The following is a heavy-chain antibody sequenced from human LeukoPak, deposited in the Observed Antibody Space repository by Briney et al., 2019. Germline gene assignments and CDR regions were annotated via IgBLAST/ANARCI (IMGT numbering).Heavy chain of an antibody. D-gene: IGHD3-3*01. J-gene: IGHJ4*02. CDR2: ISYDGSNK. CDR3: ARSRDFWSGYYLGLFDY. CDR1: GFIFSSYG. Sequence: GGSLRLSCVVSGFIFSSYGMHWVRQAPGKGLEWVAVISYDGSNKYYADSVKGRFTISRDNSKNTLYLQMNSLRAEDTAVYYCARSRDFWSGYYLGLFDYWGQGTLVTVSS. V-gene: IGHV3-30*03.